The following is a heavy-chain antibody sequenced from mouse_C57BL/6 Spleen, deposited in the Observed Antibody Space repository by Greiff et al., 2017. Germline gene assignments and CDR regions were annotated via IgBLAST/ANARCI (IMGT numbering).Heavy chain of an antibody. CDR1: GFSLSTFGMG. D-gene: IGHD2-4*01. CDR3: ARTWIYYDYDGEYYFDY. J-gene: IGHJ2*01. V-gene: IGHV8-8*01. CDR2: IWWDDDK. Sequence: HVTLKESGPGILQPSQTLSLTCSFSGFSLSTFGMGVGWIRQPSGKGLEWLAHIWWDDDKYYNPALKSRLTISKDTSKNQVFLKIANVDTADTATYYCARTWIYYDYDGEYYFDYWGQGTTLTVSS.